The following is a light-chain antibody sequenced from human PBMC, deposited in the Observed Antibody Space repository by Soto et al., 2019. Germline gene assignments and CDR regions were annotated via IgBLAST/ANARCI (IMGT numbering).Light chain of an antibody. V-gene: IGKV1-5*03. CDR2: KAS. CDR3: QQYSHSSPWT. Sequence: DIQMTQSPSTLSASVGDRVTITCRASQSISSWLAWYQQKPGKAPKFLIYKASSLESGVPSRFSGSGSGTEFNLTISSLQPDHFATYYCQQYSHSSPWTFGQGTKVEIK. J-gene: IGKJ1*01. CDR1: QSISSW.